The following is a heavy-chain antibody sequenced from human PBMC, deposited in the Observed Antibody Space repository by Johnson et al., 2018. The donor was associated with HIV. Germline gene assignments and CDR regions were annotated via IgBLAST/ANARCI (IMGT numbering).Heavy chain of an antibody. D-gene: IGHD3-3*01. CDR1: GFTFSSYW. V-gene: IGHV3-7*03. CDR3: ARDRPSSSFWSGYDAFDI. J-gene: IGHJ3*02. Sequence: VQLVESGGGLVQPGGSLRLSCAASGFTFSSYWMSWVRQAPGKGLEWVANIKQDGSEKYYVDSVKGRFTVSRDNAKNSLYLQMNSLRAEDTAVYYCARDRPSSSFWSGYDAFDIWGQGTMVTVSS. CDR2: IKQDGSEK.